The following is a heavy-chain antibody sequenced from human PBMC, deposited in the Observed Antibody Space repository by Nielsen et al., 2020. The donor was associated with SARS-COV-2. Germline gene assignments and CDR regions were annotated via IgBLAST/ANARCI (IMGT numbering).Heavy chain of an antibody. Sequence: GESLKISCAASGFTFSSYWMHWVRQAPGKGLVWVSRINSDGSSTSYADSVKGRFTISRDNSKNTLYLQMNSLRAEDTAVYYCARDMGADAFDIWGQGTMVTVSS. V-gene: IGHV3-74*01. J-gene: IGHJ3*02. D-gene: IGHD3-10*01. CDR2: INSDGSST. CDR3: ARDMGADAFDI. CDR1: GFTFSSYW.